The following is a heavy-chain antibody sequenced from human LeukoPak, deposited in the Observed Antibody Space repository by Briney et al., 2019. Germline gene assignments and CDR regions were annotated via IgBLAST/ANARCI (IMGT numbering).Heavy chain of an antibody. CDR3: TRPTLTTELGFDP. Sequence: PGGSLRLSCAASGFTFSSYAMSWVRQAPGKGLEWVSAISGSGGSTYYADSVKGRFTISRDNSKNTLYLQMNSLKTEDTAVYYCTRPTLTTELGFDPWGQGTLVTVSS. CDR2: ISGSGGST. J-gene: IGHJ5*02. CDR1: GFTFSSYA. D-gene: IGHD4-17*01. V-gene: IGHV3-23*01.